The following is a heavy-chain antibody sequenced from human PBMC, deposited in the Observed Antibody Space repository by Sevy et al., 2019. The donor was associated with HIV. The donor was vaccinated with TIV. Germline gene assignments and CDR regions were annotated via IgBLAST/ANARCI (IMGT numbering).Heavy chain of an antibody. J-gene: IGHJ4*02. CDR2: ISSSSSYI. Sequence: GGSLRLSCAASGFTFSSYSMNWVRQAPGKGLEWVSSISSSSSYIYYADSVKGRFTISRDNAKNSLYLQMNSLRAEDTAVYYCARDRGDGYNKGSFDYWGLGTLVTVSS. V-gene: IGHV3-21*01. CDR1: GFTFSSYS. D-gene: IGHD3-10*01. CDR3: ARDRGDGYNKGSFDY.